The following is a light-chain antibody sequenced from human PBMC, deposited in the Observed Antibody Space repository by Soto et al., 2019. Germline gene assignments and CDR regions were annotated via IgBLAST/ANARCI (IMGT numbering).Light chain of an antibody. J-gene: IGKJ1*01. CDR2: TTS. Sequence: DIQMTQSPSTLSASIGDRVTITCRASENINRYLAWYQQKPGKAPKLLIYTTSSLESGVPSRFSGSGSGTEFTLTISSLQPDDFATYYCQHYNSYSEAFGQGTKVDI. CDR1: ENINRY. V-gene: IGKV1-5*03. CDR3: QHYNSYSEA.